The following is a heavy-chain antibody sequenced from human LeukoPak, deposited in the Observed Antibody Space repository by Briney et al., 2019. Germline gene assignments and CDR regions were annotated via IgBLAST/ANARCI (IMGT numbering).Heavy chain of an antibody. J-gene: IGHJ4*02. D-gene: IGHD6-13*01. CDR2: ISGSGGST. V-gene: IGHV3-23*01. CDR3: AKDRYSSSWYWDY. CDR1: GFTFSNYA. Sequence: GGSLRLSCAASGFTFSNYAMSWVRQAPGKGLGWVSAISGSGGSTYYADSVKGRFTISRDNSKNTLYLQMNSLRVEDTAVYYCAKDRYSSSWYWDYWGQGTLVTLSS.